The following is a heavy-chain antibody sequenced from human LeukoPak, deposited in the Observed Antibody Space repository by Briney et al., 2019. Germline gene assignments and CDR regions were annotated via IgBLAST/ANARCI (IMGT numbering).Heavy chain of an antibody. Sequence: SGGSLRLSCAASGFTFSGSAVHWVRQSSGKGLEWVGHIDKKDNLYATAYAESVKGRFTISRDDSKDTAFLHMESLKTEDTALYYCTRDRGTYNWFDPWGQGTLVTVSS. D-gene: IGHD2-15*01. J-gene: IGHJ5*02. CDR2: IDKKDNLYAT. CDR3: TRDRGTYNWFDP. V-gene: IGHV3-73*01. CDR1: GFTFSGSA.